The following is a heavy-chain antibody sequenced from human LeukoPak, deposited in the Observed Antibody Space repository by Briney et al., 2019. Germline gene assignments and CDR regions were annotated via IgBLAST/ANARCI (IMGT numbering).Heavy chain of an antibody. J-gene: IGHJ6*03. V-gene: IGHV3-21*01. CDR2: ISTSSSYI. Sequence: GGSLRLSCAASGFTFSSFAMNWVRQAPGKGLEWVSSISTSSSYIYYADSVKGRFTISRDSAKNSLYLQMNNLRAEDTALYYCARDGDTVLTRGYYYYMDVWGKGTTVTVSS. CDR1: GFTFSSFA. CDR3: ARDGDTVLTRGYYYYMDV. D-gene: IGHD4-23*01.